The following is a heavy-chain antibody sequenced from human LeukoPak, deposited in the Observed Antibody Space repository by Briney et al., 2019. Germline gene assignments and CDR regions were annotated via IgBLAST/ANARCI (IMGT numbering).Heavy chain of an antibody. J-gene: IGHJ4*02. D-gene: IGHD3-22*01. CDR3: AKNYYYDSSGYYYFDS. V-gene: IGHV3-30*18. CDR2: ISYDGSNK. CDR1: GFTSSSYG. Sequence: GGSLRLSCAASGFTSSSYGMHWVRQAPGKGLEWVAVISYDGSNKYYADSVRGRFTISRDNSKNTLYLQMNSLRAEDTAVYYCAKNYYYDSSGYYYFDSWGQGTLVTVSS.